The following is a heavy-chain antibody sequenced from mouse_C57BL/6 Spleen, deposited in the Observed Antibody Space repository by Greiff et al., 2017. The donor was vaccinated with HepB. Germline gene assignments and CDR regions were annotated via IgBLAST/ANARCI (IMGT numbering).Heavy chain of an antibody. CDR3: AREVFITTVVAKGPLDY. J-gene: IGHJ2*01. CDR1: GYTFTSYW. CDR2: IDPSDSYT. V-gene: IGHV1-59*01. D-gene: IGHD1-1*01. Sequence: VQLQQPGAELVRPGTSVKLSCKASGYTFTSYWMHWVKQRPGQGLEWIGVIDPSDSYTNYNQKFKGKATLTVDTSSSTAYMQLSSLTSEDSAVYYCAREVFITTVVAKGPLDYWGQGTTLTVSS.